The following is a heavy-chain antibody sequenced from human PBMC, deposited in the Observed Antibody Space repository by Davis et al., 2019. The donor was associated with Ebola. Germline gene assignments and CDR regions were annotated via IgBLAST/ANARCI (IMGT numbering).Heavy chain of an antibody. CDR3: ARRVWGSFHEYYYGMDV. Sequence: PGGSLRLSCKGSGYSFTSYWVAWVRQMPGKGLEWMGIIYPGDSDTRYSPSFQGQVTISADKSINTAYLQWSSLKASDTAMYYCARRVWGSFHEYYYGMDVWGQGTTVTVSS. CDR1: GYSFTSYW. V-gene: IGHV5-51*01. J-gene: IGHJ6*02. CDR2: IYPGDSDT. D-gene: IGHD7-27*01.